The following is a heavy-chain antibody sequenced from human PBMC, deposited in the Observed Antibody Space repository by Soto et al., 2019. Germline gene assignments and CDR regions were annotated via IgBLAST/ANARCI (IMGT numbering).Heavy chain of an antibody. CDR2: INPNSGGT. CDR3: ARDFPITMVRGVAAEDYYYGMDV. J-gene: IGHJ6*02. D-gene: IGHD3-10*01. CDR1: GYTFTGYY. V-gene: IGHV1-2*04. Sequence: ASVKVSCKASGYTFTGYYMHWVRQAPGQGLELMGRINPNSGGTNYAQKFQGWVTMTRDTSISTAYMVLSRLRSDDTAVYYCARDFPITMVRGVAAEDYYYGMDVWGQGTMVTVSS.